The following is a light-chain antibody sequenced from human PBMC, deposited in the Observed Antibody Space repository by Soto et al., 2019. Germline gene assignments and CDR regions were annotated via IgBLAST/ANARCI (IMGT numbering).Light chain of an antibody. CDR1: SSDVGGYNF. J-gene: IGLJ1*01. CDR2: EVN. V-gene: IGLV2-14*01. Sequence: QSVLTQPASVSGSPGQSITISCTGTSSDVGGYNFVSWYQQYPGTAPKVVIYEVNNRPSGVSDRFSGSKSGNTASLTISGLQAEDEADYYCSSYVGATTYVFGSGTKVTVL. CDR3: SSYVGATTYV.